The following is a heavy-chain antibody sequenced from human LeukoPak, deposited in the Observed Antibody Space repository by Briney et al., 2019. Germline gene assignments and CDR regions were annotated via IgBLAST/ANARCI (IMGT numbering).Heavy chain of an antibody. CDR1: GGSISNSGYY. D-gene: IGHD5-18*01. V-gene: IGHV4-39*01. J-gene: IGHJ4*02. CDR2: IYYSGST. Sequence: ETLSLTCTVSGGSISNSGYYWGRIRQPPGKGLEWIGSIYYSGSTYYNPSLKSRVTISVDTSKNQFSLKLSSVTAADTAVYYCASQKKGRGYSYGYDFDYWGQGTLVTVSS. CDR3: ASQKKGRGYSYGYDFDY.